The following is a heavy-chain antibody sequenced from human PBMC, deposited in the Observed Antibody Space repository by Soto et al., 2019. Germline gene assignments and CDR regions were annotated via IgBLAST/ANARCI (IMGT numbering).Heavy chain of an antibody. Sequence: PSETLCLPCTVVGGSIGGFYCSWIRQPPGKGLEWIGYIYYSGSTNYNPSLKSRVTISVDTSKNQFSLKLSSVTAADTAVYYCARRFQKYDILTGYDGFDIWGQGTMVTVSS. J-gene: IGHJ3*02. CDR2: IYYSGST. V-gene: IGHV4-59*01. D-gene: IGHD3-9*01. CDR3: ARRFQKYDILTGYDGFDI. CDR1: GGSIGGFY.